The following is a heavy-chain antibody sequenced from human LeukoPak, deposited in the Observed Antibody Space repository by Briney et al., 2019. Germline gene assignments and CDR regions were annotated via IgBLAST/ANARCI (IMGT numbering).Heavy chain of an antibody. D-gene: IGHD3-22*01. CDR2: IYSGGST. Sequence: GGSLRLSCAASGFTVSSNYMSWVRQAPGKGLEWVSVIYSGGSTYYADSVKGRFTISRDNSKNTLYLQMNSLRAEDTAVYYCARGSSDYYDSSGYYGYWGQGTLVTVSS. V-gene: IGHV3-53*01. J-gene: IGHJ4*02. CDR1: GFTVSSNY. CDR3: ARGSSDYYDSSGYYGY.